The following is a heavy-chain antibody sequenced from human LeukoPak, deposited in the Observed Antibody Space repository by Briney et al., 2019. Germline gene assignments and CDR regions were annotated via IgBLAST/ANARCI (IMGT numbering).Heavy chain of an antibody. CDR3: ARGGGGGTFDY. CDR2: INNDGSDT. Sequence: PGGSLRLSCAASGFTFSNYWMLWVRQVPGKGLVWVSRINNDGSDTVYADSVEGRITVSRDNAKNTLCLQMNSLRAEDTAVYFCARGGGGGTFDYWGRGTLVTVSS. J-gene: IGHJ4*02. CDR1: GFTFSNYW. V-gene: IGHV3-74*01. D-gene: IGHD3-10*01.